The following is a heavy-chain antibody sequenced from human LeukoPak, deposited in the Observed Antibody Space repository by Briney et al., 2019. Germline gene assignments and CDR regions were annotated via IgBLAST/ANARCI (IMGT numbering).Heavy chain of an antibody. CDR3: ARTRVGGGAAFDI. CDR1: GDSITSNN. CDR2: IYYSGST. Sequence: PSETLSLTCTVSGDSITSNNWSWIRQPPGKGLEWIGFIYYSGSTNYNPSLKGRLTISLDTSQNQFSLKLSSVTAADTAVYYCARTRVGGGAAFDIWGQGTMVTVSS. V-gene: IGHV4-59*01. D-gene: IGHD1-26*01. J-gene: IGHJ3*02.